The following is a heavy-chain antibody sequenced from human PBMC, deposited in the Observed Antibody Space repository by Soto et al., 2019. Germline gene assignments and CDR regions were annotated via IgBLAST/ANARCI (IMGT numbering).Heavy chain of an antibody. J-gene: IGHJ4*02. CDR3: AQTTGWPGLDY. CDR2: IYYSGST. V-gene: IGHV4-31*03. CDR1: GGSISSGGYY. D-gene: IGHD6-19*01. Sequence: SSETLSLTCTVSGGSISSGGYYWSWIRQHPGKGLEWIGYIYYSGSTYYNPSLKSRVTISVDTSKNQFSLKLSSVTAADTAVYYCAQTTGWPGLDYWSQGTLVTVSS.